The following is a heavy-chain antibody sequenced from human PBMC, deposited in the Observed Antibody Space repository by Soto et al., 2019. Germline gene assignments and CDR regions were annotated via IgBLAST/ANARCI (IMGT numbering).Heavy chain of an antibody. V-gene: IGHV1-3*01. CDR2: INAGNGRE. Sequence: QVQLEQSGAEVKKPGASVKVSCKTSGYTFTSYTLHWVRQAPGQGLEWMGWINAGNGREKYSQRFQDRVSLPTDNPATPAYMKLKTLRSEDTVVYYGARGGGWVGEASFDSWGQGTQVTVSS. D-gene: IGHD3-10*01. J-gene: IGHJ4*02. CDR1: GYTFTSYT. CDR3: ARGGGWVGEASFDS.